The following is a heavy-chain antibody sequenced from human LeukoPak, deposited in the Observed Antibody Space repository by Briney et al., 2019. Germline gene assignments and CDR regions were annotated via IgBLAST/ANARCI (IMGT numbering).Heavy chain of an antibody. J-gene: IGHJ4*02. CDR1: GGSISSGDYY. CDR3: ARDGERAARPLDY. D-gene: IGHD6-6*01. V-gene: IGHV4-61*02. CDR2: IYTSGST. Sequence: SETLSLTCTVSGGSISSGDYYWSWIRQPAGKGLEWIGRIYTSGSTNYNPSLKSRVTISVDTSKNQFSLKLSSVTAADTAVYYCARDGERAARPLDYWGQGTLVTVSS.